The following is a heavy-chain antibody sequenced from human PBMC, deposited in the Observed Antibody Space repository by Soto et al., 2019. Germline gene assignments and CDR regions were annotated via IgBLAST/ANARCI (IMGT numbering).Heavy chain of an antibody. CDR1: GFTFSSYA. D-gene: IGHD3-9*01. CDR3: AKDNYDILTGYSDFDY. CDR2: ISGSGGST. Sequence: GGSLRLSCAASGFTFSSYAMSWVRQAPGKGLEWVSAISGSGGSTYYADSVKGRFTISRDNSKNTLYLQMNSLRAEDTAVHYCAKDNYDILTGYSDFDYWGQGTLVTVSS. J-gene: IGHJ4*02. V-gene: IGHV3-23*01.